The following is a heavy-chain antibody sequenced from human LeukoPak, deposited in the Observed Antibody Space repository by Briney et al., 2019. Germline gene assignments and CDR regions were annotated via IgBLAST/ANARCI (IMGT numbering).Heavy chain of an antibody. CDR3: AKETLAVQSFDY. J-gene: IGHJ4*02. V-gene: IGHV3-23*01. CDR1: EFDFSTHA. Sequence: GGSLRLSCAASEFDFSTHAMTWVRQAPGKGLEWVSAISGSGGSTYYADSVKGRFSISRDNSKNTLYLQMSSLRAEDTAVYYCAKETLAVQSFDYWGQGTLVTVSS. D-gene: IGHD1-1*01. CDR2: ISGSGGST.